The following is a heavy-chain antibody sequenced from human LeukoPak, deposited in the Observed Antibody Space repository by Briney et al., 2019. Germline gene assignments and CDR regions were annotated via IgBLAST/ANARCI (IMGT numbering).Heavy chain of an antibody. CDR1: GYTFTGYY. CDR3: ARGYYYGSGSYYPVPFYMDV. CDR2: INPNSGGT. D-gene: IGHD3-10*01. J-gene: IGHJ6*03. Sequence: ASVKVSCKASGYTFTGYYMHWVRQAPGQGLEWMGRINPNSGGTNYAQKFQGRVTMTRDTSISTVYMELSRLRSDDTAVYYCARGYYYGSGSYYPVPFYMDVWGKGTTVTVS. V-gene: IGHV1-2*06.